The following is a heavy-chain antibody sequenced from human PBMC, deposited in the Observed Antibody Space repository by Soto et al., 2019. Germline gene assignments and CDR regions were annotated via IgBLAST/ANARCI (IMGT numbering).Heavy chain of an antibody. Sequence: PSETLSLTCTVSGGSVSSGDYYWSWIRQPPGKGLEWIGYIYYSGSTYYNPSLKSRITISVDTSKNQFSLKLSSVTAADTAVYYCARYIVATTYYFDYWGQGTLVTVSS. D-gene: IGHD5-12*01. CDR1: GGSVSSGDYY. CDR2: IYYSGST. J-gene: IGHJ4*02. CDR3: ARYIVATTYYFDY. V-gene: IGHV4-30-4*01.